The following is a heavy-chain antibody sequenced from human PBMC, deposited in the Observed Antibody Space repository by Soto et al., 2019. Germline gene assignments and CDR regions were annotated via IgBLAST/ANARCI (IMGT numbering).Heavy chain of an antibody. CDR3: AAPPRY. J-gene: IGHJ4*02. CDR1: GGSSSSYY. CDR2: IYNSGNT. V-gene: IGHV4-59*01. Sequence: PSETLSLTCTVSGGSSSSYYWNWIRQPPGKGLEWIGYIYNSGNTNYNPSLRSRVIISIDTSKNQFSLKLTSVTAADTAVYYCAAPPRYWGQGTLVTVS. D-gene: IGHD6-6*01.